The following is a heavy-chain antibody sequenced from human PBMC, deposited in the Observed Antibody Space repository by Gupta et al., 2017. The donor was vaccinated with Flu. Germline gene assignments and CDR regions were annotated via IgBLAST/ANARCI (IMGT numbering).Heavy chain of an antibody. V-gene: IGHV3-21*01. D-gene: IGHD6-13*01. CDR3: ARVGGGSSWYNPGAFDI. CDR2: ISSSSSYI. J-gene: IGHJ3*02. Sequence: EVQLVESGGGLVKPGGSLRLSCAASGFTFSSYSMNWVRQAPGKGLEWVSSISSSSSYIYYADSVKGRFTISRDNAKNSLYLQMNSLRAEDTAVYYCARVGGGSSWYNPGAFDIWGQGTMVTVSS. CDR1: GFTFSSYS.